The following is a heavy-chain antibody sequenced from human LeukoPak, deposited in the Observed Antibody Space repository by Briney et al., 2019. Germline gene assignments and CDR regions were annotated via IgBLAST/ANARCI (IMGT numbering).Heavy chain of an antibody. J-gene: IGHJ4*02. CDR2: ISDGGGTT. CDR3: AKDLAVLGYCSSTSCEFDY. D-gene: IGHD2-2*01. CDR1: GFTFSTYA. Sequence: GGSLRLSCAASGFTFSTYAMRWVRQAPGKGLEWVSGISDGGGTTYYADSVKGRFTISRDNSKNTLYLQMNSLRAEDTAVYYCAKDLAVLGYCSSTSCEFDYWGQGTLVTVSS. V-gene: IGHV3-23*01.